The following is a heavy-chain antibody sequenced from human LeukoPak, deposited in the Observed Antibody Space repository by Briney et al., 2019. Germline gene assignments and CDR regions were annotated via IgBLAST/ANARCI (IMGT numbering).Heavy chain of an antibody. CDR1: GYTFTRYF. Sequence: ASVKVSCKASGYTFTRYFMHWVRQAPGQGLEWMGWINPNSGGTNYAQKFQGRVTMTRDTSISTAYMELSRLRSDDTAVYYCARSDSSGFKNDYWGQGTLVTVSS. CDR2: INPNSGGT. V-gene: IGHV1-2*02. D-gene: IGHD3-22*01. CDR3: ARSDSSGFKNDY. J-gene: IGHJ4*02.